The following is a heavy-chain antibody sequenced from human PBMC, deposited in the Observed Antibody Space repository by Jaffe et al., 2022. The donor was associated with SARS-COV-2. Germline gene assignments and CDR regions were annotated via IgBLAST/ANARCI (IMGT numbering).Heavy chain of an antibody. D-gene: IGHD1-1*01. V-gene: IGHV3-21*01. Sequence: EVQLVESGGGLVKPGGSLRLSCAASGFTFSSYSMNWVRQAPGKGLEWVSSISSSSSYIYYADSVKGRFTISRDNAKNSLYLQMNSLRAEDTAVYYCARETEPGPFLDYWGQGTLVTVSS. CDR3: ARETEPGPFLDY. CDR1: GFTFSSYS. CDR2: ISSSSSYI. J-gene: IGHJ4*02.